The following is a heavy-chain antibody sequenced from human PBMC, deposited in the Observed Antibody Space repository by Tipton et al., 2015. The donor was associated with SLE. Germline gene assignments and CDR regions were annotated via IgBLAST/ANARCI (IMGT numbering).Heavy chain of an antibody. V-gene: IGHV5-51*01. CDR2: IYPDDSDT. Sequence: VQLVQSGAEVKKPGESLQISCKASGYTFTSYWIGWVRQMPGKGLEWMGIIYPDDSDTRYSPSFEGQVTISADWSISTAYLQWSSLKASDTAMYYCARQLGNHWNDEGPFDYWGQGTLVTVSS. CDR3: ARQLGNHWNDEGPFDY. J-gene: IGHJ4*02. CDR1: GYTFTSYW. D-gene: IGHD1-1*01.